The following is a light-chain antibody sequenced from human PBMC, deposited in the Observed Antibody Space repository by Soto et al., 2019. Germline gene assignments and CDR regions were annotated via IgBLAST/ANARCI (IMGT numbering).Light chain of an antibody. Sequence: EIVLTQAPTTLSLSPVERATLSRRASQSVSSYLAWYQQKPGQAPRLLIYDASNRATGIPARFSGSGSGTDFTLTISSLEPEDFAVYYCQQRSSWPRTFGQGTRLEIK. V-gene: IGKV3-11*01. CDR2: DAS. J-gene: IGKJ5*01. CDR3: QQRSSWPRT. CDR1: QSVSSY.